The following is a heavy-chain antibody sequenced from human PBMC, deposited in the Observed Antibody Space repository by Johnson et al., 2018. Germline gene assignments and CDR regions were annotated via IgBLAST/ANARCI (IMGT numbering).Heavy chain of an antibody. CDR2: IWYDGSNK. Sequence: VQLVESGGGVVQPGRSLRLSCAASGFTFSSYGMHWVRQAPGKGLEWVAVIWYDGSNKYYADSVKGRFTIYRDNSKNTLYLQVNSLRAEDTAVYYCARLEYDATGYFQHWGQGTLVTVSS. J-gene: IGHJ1*01. D-gene: IGHD3-3*01. CDR1: GFTFSSYG. CDR3: ARLEYDATGYFQH. V-gene: IGHV3-33*01.